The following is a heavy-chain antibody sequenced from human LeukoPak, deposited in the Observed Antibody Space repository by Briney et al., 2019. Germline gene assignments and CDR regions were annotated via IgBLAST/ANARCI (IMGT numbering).Heavy chain of an antibody. CDR2: MSPDSGYT. Sequence: ASVKVSCKASGYTFTSYDINWVRQATGQGLEWMGWMSPDSGYTGYAQTFQGRVTLTRNTSVSTAFMELSGLRSEDTAVYYCATSHRMITFGGVIVPFDYWGQGTLVTVSS. V-gene: IGHV1-8*01. CDR1: GYTFTSYD. CDR3: ATSHRMITFGGVIVPFDY. D-gene: IGHD3-16*02. J-gene: IGHJ4*02.